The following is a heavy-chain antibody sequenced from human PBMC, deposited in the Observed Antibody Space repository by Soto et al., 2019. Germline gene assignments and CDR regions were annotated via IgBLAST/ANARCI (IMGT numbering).Heavy chain of an antibody. D-gene: IGHD1-26*01. CDR3: AKETSPNTYYTFDF. Sequence: EVQLLETGGGLVQPGGSLRLSCTASGFTFSTYAMSWVRQAPGEGLEWVSSISEDGIYTDYADSVKGRFTISRDNSKNTLYVQMTSLRAEDTAVYYCAKETSPNTYYTFDFWGQGTMFTVSS. CDR2: ISEDGIYT. V-gene: IGHV3-23*01. J-gene: IGHJ3*01. CDR1: GFTFSTYA.